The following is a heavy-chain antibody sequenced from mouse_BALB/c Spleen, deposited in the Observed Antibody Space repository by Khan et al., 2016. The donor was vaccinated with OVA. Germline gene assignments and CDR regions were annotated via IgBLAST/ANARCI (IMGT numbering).Heavy chain of an antibody. V-gene: IGHV5-4*02. Sequence: EVELVESGGGLVKPGGSLKLSCAASGFTFSDYYMYWVRQTPEKRLEWVATLSDGGSYTYYPESVKGRFPISRDNAKTHLYLQMISLKSEDTAMYYCARAGYGGFAYWGQGTLVTVSA. CDR3: ARAGYGGFAY. CDR2: LSDGGSYT. CDR1: GFTFSDYY. J-gene: IGHJ3*01. D-gene: IGHD1-1*02.